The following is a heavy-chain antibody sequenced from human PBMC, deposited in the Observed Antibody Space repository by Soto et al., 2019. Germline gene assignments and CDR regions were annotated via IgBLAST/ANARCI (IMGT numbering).Heavy chain of an antibody. D-gene: IGHD6-6*01. CDR1: GGSVSSGSYY. J-gene: IGHJ6*02. Sequence: QVQLQESGPGLVKPSETLSLTCTVSGGSVSSGSYYWSWIRQPPGKGLEWIGYIYYSGSTNYNPSLKSRVTLSVDTSKNQLSLKLSSVTAADTAVYYCARVARRDSSLYYYYYGMDVWGQGTTVTVSS. CDR3: ARVARRDSSLYYYYYGMDV. CDR2: IYYSGST. V-gene: IGHV4-61*01.